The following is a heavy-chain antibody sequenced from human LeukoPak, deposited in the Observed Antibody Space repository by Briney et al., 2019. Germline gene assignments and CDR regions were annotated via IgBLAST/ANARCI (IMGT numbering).Heavy chain of an antibody. D-gene: IGHD2-2*01. J-gene: IGHJ4*02. V-gene: IGHV4-59*01. Sequence: AETLSLTCTVSGVSISSYYWSWIRQPPGKGLEWIGYINYCGRTTYYPALKSRVTISVDTYKNKFSLKLSSVTAADTAVYYCGRYCSSTSGRESYYFDYWGQGTLVTVS. CDR1: GVSISSYY. CDR3: GRYCSSTSGRESYYFDY. CDR2: INYCGRT.